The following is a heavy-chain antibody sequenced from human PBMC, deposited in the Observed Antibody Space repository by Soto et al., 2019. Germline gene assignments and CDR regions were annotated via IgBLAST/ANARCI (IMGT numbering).Heavy chain of an antibody. CDR3: ARASQWLNCYYGTDV. Sequence: ASETLSLACTVSGGSISGYYWSWIRQPPGEGLEWIGYIYYSGSTNYNPSLKSRGTISVDTSKNTFSLKLSSVTAADTAVYYCARASQWLNCYYGTDVWGQGTTVTVSS. CDR2: IYYSGST. J-gene: IGHJ6*02. CDR1: GGSISGYY. V-gene: IGHV4-59*01. D-gene: IGHD6-19*01.